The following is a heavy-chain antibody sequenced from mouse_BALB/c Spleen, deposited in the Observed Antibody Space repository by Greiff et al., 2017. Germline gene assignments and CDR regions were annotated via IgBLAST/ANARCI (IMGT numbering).Heavy chain of an antibody. CDR1: GYTFTDYA. CDR3: AREDYDASSYAMDY. CDR2: ISTYYGDA. J-gene: IGHJ4*01. V-gene: IGHV1S137*01. D-gene: IGHD2-4*01. Sequence: VQLQQSGAELVRPGVSVKISCKGSGYTFTDYAMHWVKQSHAKSLEWIGVISTYYGDASYNQKFKGKATMTVDKSSSTAYMELARLTSEDSAIYYCAREDYDASSYAMDYWGQGTSVTVSS.